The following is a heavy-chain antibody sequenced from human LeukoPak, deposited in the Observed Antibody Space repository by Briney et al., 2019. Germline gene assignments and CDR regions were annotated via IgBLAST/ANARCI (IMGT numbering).Heavy chain of an antibody. V-gene: IGHV3-21*01. J-gene: IGHJ4*02. Sequence: GGSLRLSCAASGFTFSSYSMNWVRQAPGKGLEWVSSISSSSSYIYYADSVKGRFTISRDNAKNSLFLQMNSLRAEDTAVYYCARDRAYHYDILTGYPSFDYWGQGTLVTVSS. D-gene: IGHD3-9*01. CDR3: ARDRAYHYDILTGYPSFDY. CDR2: ISSSSSYI. CDR1: GFTFSSYS.